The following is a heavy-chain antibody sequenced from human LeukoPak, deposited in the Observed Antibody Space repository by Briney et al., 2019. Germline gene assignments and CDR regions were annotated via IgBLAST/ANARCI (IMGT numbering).Heavy chain of an antibody. V-gene: IGHV1-2*02. CDR2: INPNSGGA. J-gene: IGHJ4*02. CDR1: GYTFTVFF. Sequence: ASVTVSCKASGYTFTVFFMHWVRQAPGQGLEWMGWINPNSGGANYAQKFQGRVTMTRDTSISTAYMELSRLRSDDTAVYYCARELNYDSSGYYFEYWGQGTLVTVSS. CDR3: ARELNYDSSGYYFEY. D-gene: IGHD3-22*01.